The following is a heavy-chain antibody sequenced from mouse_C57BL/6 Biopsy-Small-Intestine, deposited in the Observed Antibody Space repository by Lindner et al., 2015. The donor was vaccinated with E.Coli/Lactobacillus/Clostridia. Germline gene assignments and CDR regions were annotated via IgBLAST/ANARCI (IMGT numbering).Heavy chain of an antibody. V-gene: IGHV1-66*01. CDR3: ARGDYDWFAY. Sequence: VQLQESGPELVKPGASVKISCKASGYSFTSYYIHWVKQRSGQGLEWIGWIYPGSGNTKYNENFKGKATLTADTSSSTAYMQLNSLTSEDSAVYYCARGDYDWFAYWGQGTLVTVSA. J-gene: IGHJ3*01. CDR1: GYSFTSYY. D-gene: IGHD2-4*01. CDR2: IYPGSGNT.